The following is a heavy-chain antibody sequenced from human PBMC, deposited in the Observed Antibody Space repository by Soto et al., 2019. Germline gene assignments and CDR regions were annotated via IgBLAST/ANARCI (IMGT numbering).Heavy chain of an antibody. CDR1: GFTFSSYA. CDR3: ARVGSSYYDFWSGYYYYYYYGMDV. D-gene: IGHD3-3*01. V-gene: IGHV3-30-3*01. CDR2: ISYDGSNK. Sequence: GGSLRLSCAASGFTFSSYAMHWVRQAPGKGLEWVAVISYDGSNKYYADSVKGRFTISRDNSKNTLYLQMNSLRAEDTAVYYCARVGSSYYDFWSGYYYYYYYGMDVWGQGTTVTVSS. J-gene: IGHJ6*02.